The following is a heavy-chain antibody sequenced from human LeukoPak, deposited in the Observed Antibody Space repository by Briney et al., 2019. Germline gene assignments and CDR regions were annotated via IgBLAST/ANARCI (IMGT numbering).Heavy chain of an antibody. J-gene: IGHJ4*02. Sequence: SETLSLTCTVPGGSFSSYSWSWIRQHPGKGLEWIGYIYYSGSTYYNPSLKSRVTISVDTSKNQFSLKLSSVTAADTAVYYCARDTLRSGYDTTFDYWGQGTLVTVSS. V-gene: IGHV4-59*06. CDR3: ARDTLRSGYDTTFDY. CDR1: GGSFSSYS. CDR2: IYYSGST. D-gene: IGHD5-12*01.